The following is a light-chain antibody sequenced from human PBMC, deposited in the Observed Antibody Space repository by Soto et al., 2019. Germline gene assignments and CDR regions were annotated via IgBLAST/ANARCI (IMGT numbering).Light chain of an antibody. Sequence: QSVLTQPPSASGAPGQRVTISCSGSTSNIGSNAVNWYQQLPGTAPKLLIYSNNQRPSGVPDRFSGSKSGTSASLAISGLQSEDEADYYCAAWDDGLNAQVVFGAGTKLTVL. CDR3: AAWDDGLNAQVV. CDR2: SNN. CDR1: TSNIGSNA. J-gene: IGLJ2*01. V-gene: IGLV1-44*01.